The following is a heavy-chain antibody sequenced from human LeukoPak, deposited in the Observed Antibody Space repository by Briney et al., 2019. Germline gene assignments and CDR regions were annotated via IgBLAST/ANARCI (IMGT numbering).Heavy chain of an antibody. J-gene: IGHJ4*02. CDR3: ARGGAVAGLDY. Sequence: GGSLRLSCAASGFTFSSYWMHWVRQAPGKGLVWVSRINSDGSSTSYADSVKGRFTISRDNAKNTLYLQMNSLRAEDTAVYYCARGGAVAGLDYWGQGTLVTVSS. CDR1: GFTFSSYW. CDR2: INSDGSST. D-gene: IGHD6-19*01. V-gene: IGHV3-74*01.